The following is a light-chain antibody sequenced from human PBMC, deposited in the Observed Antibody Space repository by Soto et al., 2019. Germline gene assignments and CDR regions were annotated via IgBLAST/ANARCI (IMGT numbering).Light chain of an antibody. CDR1: QSISNS. CDR2: GAS. J-gene: IGKJ2*01. CDR3: QQYNNWPPRT. V-gene: IGKV3-15*01. Sequence: EIVMTQSPASLSVSPGEKATLSCRASQSISNSFAWYQQKPGQAPSLLIYGASTRATGIPARFSGSGSGTEFTLTISSLQSEDSALYYCQQYNNWPPRTFGQGTKLEIK.